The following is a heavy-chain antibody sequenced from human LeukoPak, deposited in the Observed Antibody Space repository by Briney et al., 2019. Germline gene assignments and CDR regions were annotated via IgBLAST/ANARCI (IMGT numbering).Heavy chain of an antibody. D-gene: IGHD6-13*01. J-gene: IGHJ6*03. Sequence: ASVKVSCKASGYTFISYAMNWVRQAPGQGLEWMGWINPNSGGTNYAQKFQGRVTMTRDTSISTAYMELSRLRSDDTAVYYCARGHIAAAGPTGYYYMDVWGKGTTVTVSS. V-gene: IGHV1-2*02. CDR3: ARGHIAAAGPTGYYYMDV. CDR1: GYTFISYA. CDR2: INPNSGGT.